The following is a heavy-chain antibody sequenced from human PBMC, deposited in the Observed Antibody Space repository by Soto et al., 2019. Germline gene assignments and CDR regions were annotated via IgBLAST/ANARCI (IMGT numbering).Heavy chain of an antibody. CDR2: ISWNSPSI. Sequence: EVQLVESGGALVQPGRSLRLSCAASGFTFDDYAMHWVRQAPGKGPEWVSGISWNSPSIGYADSVKGRFTISRDHXKKSLYLQINSLRPEDTAVYFCGKDLKAMVSMCDYWGQGTLVTVSS. D-gene: IGHD5-18*01. CDR1: GFTFDDYA. J-gene: IGHJ4*02. V-gene: IGHV3-9*01. CDR3: GKDLKAMVSMCDY.